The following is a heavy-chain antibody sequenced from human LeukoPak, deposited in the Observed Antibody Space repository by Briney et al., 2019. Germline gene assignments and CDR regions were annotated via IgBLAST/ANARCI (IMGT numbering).Heavy chain of an antibody. Sequence: ASVKVSCKASGYTFTSYGISWVRQAPGQGLEWMGWISGYNGNTNYVEKFQGRVTMTTDTSTSTAYMELRSLRSDDTAVYYCARNISSYSSSEWGRGTLVTVSS. CDR3: ARNISSYSSSE. CDR1: GYTFTSYG. CDR2: ISGYNGNT. V-gene: IGHV1-18*01. D-gene: IGHD6-6*01. J-gene: IGHJ4*02.